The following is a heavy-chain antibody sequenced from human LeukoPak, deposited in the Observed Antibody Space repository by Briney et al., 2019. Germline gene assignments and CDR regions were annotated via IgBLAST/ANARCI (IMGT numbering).Heavy chain of an antibody. V-gene: IGHV1-69*05. D-gene: IGHD3-10*01. Sequence: ASVKVSCKASGGTFSSYAISWVRQAPGQGLEWMGGIIPIFGTANYAQKFQGRVTMTTDTSTSTAYMELRSLRSDDTAVYYCARDIQLWFGESDFDYWGQGTLVTVSS. CDR3: ARDIQLWFGESDFDY. J-gene: IGHJ4*02. CDR2: IIPIFGTA. CDR1: GGTFSSYA.